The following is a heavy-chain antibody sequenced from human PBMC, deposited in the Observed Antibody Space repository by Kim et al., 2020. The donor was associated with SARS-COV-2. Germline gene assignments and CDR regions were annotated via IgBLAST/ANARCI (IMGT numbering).Heavy chain of an antibody. V-gene: IGHV4-39*01. Sequence: SETLSLTCTVSGGSISSSSYYWGWIRQPPGKGLEWIGSIYYSGSTYYNPSLKSRVTISVDTSKNQFSLKLSSVTAADTAVYYCARQIGPGGSSGKGNWFDPWGQGTLVTVSS. J-gene: IGHJ5*02. D-gene: IGHD6-13*01. CDR3: ARQIGPGGSSGKGNWFDP. CDR1: GGSISSSSYY. CDR2: IYYSGST.